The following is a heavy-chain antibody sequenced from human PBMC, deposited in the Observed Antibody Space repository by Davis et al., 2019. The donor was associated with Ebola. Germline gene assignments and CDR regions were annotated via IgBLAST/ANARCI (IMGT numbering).Heavy chain of an antibody. D-gene: IGHD3-10*01. V-gene: IGHV1-69*13. CDR2: IIPIFGTA. CDR3: ARDPTILWFGESYGMDV. Sequence: SVKVSCKASGGTFSSYAISWVRQAPGQGLEWMGGIIPIFGTANYAQKFQGRVTITADESTSTAYMELSSLRSEDTAVYYCARDPTILWFGESYGMDVWGKGTTVTVSS. J-gene: IGHJ6*04. CDR1: GGTFSSYA.